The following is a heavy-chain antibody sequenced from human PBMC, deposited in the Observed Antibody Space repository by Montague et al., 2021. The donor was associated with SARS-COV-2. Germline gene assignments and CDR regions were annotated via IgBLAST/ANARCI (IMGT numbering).Heavy chain of an antibody. CDR3: ARQEYYYDSSGYGRMDWFDP. Sequence: SETLSLTCTVSGGSISSSSYYWGWIRQPPGKGLEWNGSIYYSGSTYYNPSLKSRVTISVDTSKNQFSLKLSSVTAADTAVYYCARQEYYYDSSGYGRMDWFDPWGQGTLVTVSS. J-gene: IGHJ5*02. CDR1: GGSISSSSYY. CDR2: IYYSGST. V-gene: IGHV4-39*01. D-gene: IGHD3-22*01.